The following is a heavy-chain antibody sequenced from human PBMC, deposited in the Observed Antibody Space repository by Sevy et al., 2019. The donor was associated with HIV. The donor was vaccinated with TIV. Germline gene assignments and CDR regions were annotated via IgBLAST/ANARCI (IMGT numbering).Heavy chain of an antibody. V-gene: IGHV3-21*01. CDR1: GFTFSTYS. Sequence: GGSLRLSCAASGFTFSTYSMNWVRQAPGKGLEWISSVSSSSTYIYYAESVKGRFTISRDNAKNSLNLQMNSLRVEDTAVYYCARDLCTGGVCPRWGYYYYGMDVWDQGTTVTVSS. D-gene: IGHD2-8*02. CDR3: ARDLCTGGVCPRWGYYYYGMDV. CDR2: VSSSSTYI. J-gene: IGHJ6*02.